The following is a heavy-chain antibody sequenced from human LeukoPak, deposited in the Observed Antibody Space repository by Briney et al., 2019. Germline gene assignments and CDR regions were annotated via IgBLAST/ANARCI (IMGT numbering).Heavy chain of an antibody. V-gene: IGHV1-18*04. D-gene: IGHD4-17*01. J-gene: IGHJ4*02. Sequence: ASVKVSCKAYGYTFTSYNIGWVRQAPGQGLEWMVWISGYNGHTNYARRLQGRVTMTTDTSTSTAYLELRSLRSDDTAVFYCARRWTTMTDDYFDYWGQGTLVIVSS. CDR2: ISGYNGHT. CDR1: GYTFTSYN. CDR3: ARRWTTMTDDYFDY.